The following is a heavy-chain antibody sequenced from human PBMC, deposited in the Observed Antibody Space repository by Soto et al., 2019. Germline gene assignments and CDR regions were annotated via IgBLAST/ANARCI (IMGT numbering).Heavy chain of an antibody. D-gene: IGHD2-8*02. J-gene: IGHJ4*02. CDR2: INHSGST. V-gene: IGHV4-34*01. CDR1: DGSFSGYS. CDR3: ARDKITGLFDY. Sequence: SETLSLTCAVYDGSFSGYSWTWIRQPPGTGLEWIGEINHSGSTNYNPSLKSRVTISVDTSKNQFSLKLTSVTAADTAVYYCARDKITGLFDYWGQGTLVTVAS.